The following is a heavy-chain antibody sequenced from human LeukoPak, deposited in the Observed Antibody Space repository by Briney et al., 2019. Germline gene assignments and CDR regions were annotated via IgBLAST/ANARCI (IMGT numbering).Heavy chain of an antibody. V-gene: IGHV4-4*07. Sequence: SETLSLTCTVSGGSISSYYWSWIRQPAGKGLEWIGRIYTSGSTDYNPSLKSRVTMSVDKSKNHLSLKLSSVTAADTAVYYCASVGRRDGYKTSYYFDYWGQGTLVTVSS. CDR1: GGSISSYY. J-gene: IGHJ4*02. CDR3: ASVGRRDGYKTSYYFDY. CDR2: IYTSGST. D-gene: IGHD5-24*01.